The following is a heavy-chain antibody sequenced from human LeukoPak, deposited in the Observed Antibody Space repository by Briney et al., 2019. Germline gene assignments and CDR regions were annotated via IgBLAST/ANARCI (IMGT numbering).Heavy chain of an antibody. CDR3: ARGRMTGNGDWYFDL. CDR2: ISSGSSYK. V-gene: IGHV3-21*01. CDR1: GFTFSSYT. D-gene: IGHD2-8*01. J-gene: IGHJ2*01. Sequence: PGGSLRLSCAASGFTFSSYTMNWVRQAPGKGLEWVSSISSGSSYKNHVDSMKGRFTISRDNAKNSLYLQMNSLRAEDTAVYYCARGRMTGNGDWYFDLWGRGTLVTVSS.